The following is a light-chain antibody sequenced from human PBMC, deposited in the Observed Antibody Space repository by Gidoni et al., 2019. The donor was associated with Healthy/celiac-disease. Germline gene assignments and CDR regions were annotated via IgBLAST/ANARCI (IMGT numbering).Light chain of an antibody. J-gene: IGKJ1*01. V-gene: IGKV1-39*01. Sequence: IQMTQSPSSLSASVGDRVTITCRASQSISSYLNWYQQKPGKAPKLLIYAASSLQSGVPSRFSGSGSGTDFTLTISSLQPEDFATYYCQQSYSPAPLTFGQGTKVEIK. CDR2: AAS. CDR3: QQSYSPAPLT. CDR1: QSISSY.